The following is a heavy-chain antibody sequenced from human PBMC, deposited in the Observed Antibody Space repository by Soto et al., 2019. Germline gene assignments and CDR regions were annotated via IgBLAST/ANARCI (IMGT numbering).Heavy chain of an antibody. D-gene: IGHD3-10*01. J-gene: IGHJ4*02. CDR2: ISYDGSNK. CDR3: AKGRVRGVINDLFDY. Sequence: GGSLRLSCAASGFTFSSYGMHWVRQAPGKGLEWVAVISYDGSNKYYADSVKGRFTISRDNSKNTLYLQMNSLRAEDTAVYYCAKGRVRGVINDLFDYWGQGTLVTVSS. V-gene: IGHV3-30*18. CDR1: GFTFSSYG.